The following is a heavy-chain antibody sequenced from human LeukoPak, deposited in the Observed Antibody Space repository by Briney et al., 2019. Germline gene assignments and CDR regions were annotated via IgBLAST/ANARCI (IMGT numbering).Heavy chain of an antibody. CDR3: ARDRGTRVIVVAGRYYYGMDV. CDR1: GGSFSGYY. CDR2: INHSGST. V-gene: IGHV4-34*01. D-gene: IGHD6-19*01. J-gene: IGHJ6*02. Sequence: PSETLSLTCAVYGGSFSGYYWSWIRQPPGKGLEWIGEINHSGSTNYNPSLKSRVTISVDTSKNQFSLKLSSVTAADTAVYYCARDRGTRVIVVAGRYYYGMDVWGQGTTVTVSS.